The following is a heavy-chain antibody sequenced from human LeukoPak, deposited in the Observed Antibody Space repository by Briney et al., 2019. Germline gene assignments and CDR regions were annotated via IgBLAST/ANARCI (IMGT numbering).Heavy chain of an antibody. CDR3: ARDRGGYYDILTGSLRPNWFDP. CDR1: GYTFTSYD. Sequence: ASVRVSCKASGYTFTSYDINWVRQATGQGLEWMGWMNPNSGNTGYAQKFQGRVTMTRNTSISTAYMELSSLRSEDTAVYYCARDRGGYYDILTGSLRPNWFDPWGQGTLVTVSS. V-gene: IGHV1-8*01. J-gene: IGHJ5*02. D-gene: IGHD3-9*01. CDR2: MNPNSGNT.